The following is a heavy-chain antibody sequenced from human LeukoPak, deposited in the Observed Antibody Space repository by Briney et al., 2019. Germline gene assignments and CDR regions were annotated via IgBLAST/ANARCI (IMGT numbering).Heavy chain of an antibody. CDR3: ARDLQWGAAVIESDY. CDR2: IYYSGST. D-gene: IGHD6-13*01. J-gene: IGHJ4*02. CDR1: GGSISSSSYY. V-gene: IGHV4-39*07. Sequence: SETLSLTCTVSGGSISSSSYYWGWIRQPPGKGLEWIGSIYYSGSTYYNPSLKSRVTISVDTSKNQFSLKLSSVTAADTAVYYCARDLQWGAAVIESDYWGQGTLVTVSS.